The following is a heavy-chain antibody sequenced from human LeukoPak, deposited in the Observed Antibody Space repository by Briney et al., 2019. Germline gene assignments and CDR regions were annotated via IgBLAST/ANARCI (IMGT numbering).Heavy chain of an antibody. CDR2: INPNSGGT. Sequence: ASVKVSCKASGYTFTGYYMHWVRQAPGQGLEWMGWINPNSGGTNYAQKFQGRVTMTRDTSISTAYMELSRLRSDDTAVYYCARALQLRLYYYYYMDVWGKGTTVTVSS. J-gene: IGHJ6*03. V-gene: IGHV1-2*02. CDR1: GYTFTGYY. CDR3: ARALQLRLYYYYYMDV.